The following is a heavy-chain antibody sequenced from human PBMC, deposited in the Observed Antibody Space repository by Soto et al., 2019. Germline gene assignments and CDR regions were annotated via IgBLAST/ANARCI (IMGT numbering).Heavy chain of an antibody. CDR1: GYTLTELS. D-gene: IGHD3-10*01. CDR3: ATAPLWFYGMDV. J-gene: IGHJ6*02. CDR2: FDPEDGET. V-gene: IGHV1-24*01. Sequence: ASVKVSCKVSGYTLTELSMHWVRQAPGKGLEWMGGFDPEDGETIYAQKSQGRVTMTEDTSTDTAYMELSSLRSEDTAVYYCATAPLWFYGMDVWGQGTTVTV.